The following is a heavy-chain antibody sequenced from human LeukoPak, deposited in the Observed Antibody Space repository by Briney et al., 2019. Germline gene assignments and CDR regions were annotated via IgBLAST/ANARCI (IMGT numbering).Heavy chain of an antibody. J-gene: IGHJ5*02. D-gene: IGHD6-19*01. CDR3: ARAHRSGCYLGWFDP. V-gene: IGHV4-59*01. CDR1: GVSICSYF. CDR2: IYYGGST. Sequence: SGTLSLTCTVSGVSICSYFCSWIGQPPGQGLEGIGYIYYGGSTNYHPSLKSRVTIAVDTSKNQFYLKRSSVTAADTAEYYCARAHRSGCYLGWFDPWGQGTLVTVSS.